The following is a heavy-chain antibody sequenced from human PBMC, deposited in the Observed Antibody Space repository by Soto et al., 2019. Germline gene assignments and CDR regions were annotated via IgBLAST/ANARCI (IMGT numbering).Heavy chain of an antibody. CDR2: VYYSGST. D-gene: IGHD2-8*01. J-gene: IGHJ5*01. Sequence: SETLALTCTVSGGSISSGDYYWSWIRQPPGKGLEWIGYVYYSGSTYYNPSLKSRVTISVDTSKNQFPLKLSSVTPDDTAVYYCARLIGNSWLDSWGQGTLVTVSS. V-gene: IGHV4-30-4*01. CDR1: GGSISSGDYY. CDR3: ARLIGNSWLDS.